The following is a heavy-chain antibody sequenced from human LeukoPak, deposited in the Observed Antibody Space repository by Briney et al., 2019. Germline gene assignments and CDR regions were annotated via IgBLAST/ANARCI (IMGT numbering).Heavy chain of an antibody. J-gene: IGHJ4*02. D-gene: IGHD2-2*01. Sequence: GGSLRLSCAASGFTFSSYAMSWVRQAPGKGLEWVSAISGSGGSTYYADSVKGRFTISRDNSKNTLYLQMNSLRAEDTAVYYCAKDKSKLRYQLPLDYWGQGTLVTVSS. CDR1: GFTFSSYA. CDR3: AKDKSKLRYQLPLDY. V-gene: IGHV3-23*01. CDR2: ISGSGGST.